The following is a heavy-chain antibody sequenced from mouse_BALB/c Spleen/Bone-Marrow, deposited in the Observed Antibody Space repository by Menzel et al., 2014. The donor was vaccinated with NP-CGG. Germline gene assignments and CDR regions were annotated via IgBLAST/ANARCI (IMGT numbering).Heavy chain of an antibody. CDR3: ARYRLGTYFDY. J-gene: IGHJ2*01. D-gene: IGHD1-2*01. CDR2: IDPANGNT. V-gene: IGHV14-3*02. Sequence: VQLQQSGAELVKPGAAVKLSCTASGFNIKDTYMPWVKQRPEQGLEWIGRIDPANGNTKYDPKFQGKATITADTSSNTAYLQLSSLPSEDTAVYYCARYRLGTYFDYWGQGTTLTVSS. CDR1: GFNIKDTY.